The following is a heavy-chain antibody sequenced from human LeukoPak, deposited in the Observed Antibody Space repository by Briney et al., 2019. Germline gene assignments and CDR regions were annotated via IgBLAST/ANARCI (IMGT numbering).Heavy chain of an antibody. J-gene: IGHJ4*02. Sequence: GGSLRLSCAASGFTFSSYWMHWVRQAPGKGLVWVSRLDGDGSSKSYADSVRGRFTISRDNAKNALYLQMNSLRADDTAVYYCARDHLGYNSIDYWGQGTLVTVSS. CDR3: ARDHLGYNSIDY. CDR2: LDGDGSSK. CDR1: GFTFSSYW. D-gene: IGHD5-24*01. V-gene: IGHV3-74*01.